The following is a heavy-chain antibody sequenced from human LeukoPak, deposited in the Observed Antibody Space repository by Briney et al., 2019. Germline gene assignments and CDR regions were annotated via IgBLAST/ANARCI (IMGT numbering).Heavy chain of an antibody. CDR3: ALDNWNEFDP. J-gene: IGHJ5*02. CDR2: VSTYNSDT. D-gene: IGHD1-20*01. V-gene: IGHV1-18*01. Sequence: ASVKVSCKASGYRFSSNGISWVRQAPGQGFEWVGWVSTYNSDTNYAPKFQGRVTMTKDTSTSTVYMELRSLRTDDTAVYYCALDNWNEFDPWGQGTLVTVSS. CDR1: GYRFSSNG.